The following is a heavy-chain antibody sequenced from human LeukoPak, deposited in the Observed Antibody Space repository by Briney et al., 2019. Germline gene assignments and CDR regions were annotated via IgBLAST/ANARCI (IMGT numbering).Heavy chain of an antibody. CDR1: GVSISSGAYF. J-gene: IGHJ4*02. CDR3: ARGSLVTYYYDSSGPRTRGYFND. D-gene: IGHD3-22*01. CDR2: IYHSGST. V-gene: IGHV4-30-2*01. Sequence: SETLSLTCTVSGVSISSGAYFWSWIRQTPGKGLDRIGYIYHSGSTYYNPSLKSRVSISLDTSKNHFSLNLSSVTAADTAVYYCARGSLVTYYYDSSGPRTRGYFNDWSQGTLVTVSS.